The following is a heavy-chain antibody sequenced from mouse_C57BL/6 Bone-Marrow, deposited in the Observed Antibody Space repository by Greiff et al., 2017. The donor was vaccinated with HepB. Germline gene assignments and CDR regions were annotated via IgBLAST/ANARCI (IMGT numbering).Heavy chain of an antibody. CDR3: ARPYSNPYYFDY. D-gene: IGHD2-5*01. J-gene: IGHJ2*01. V-gene: IGHV5-6*01. Sequence: EVQVVESGGDLVKPGGSLKLSCAASGFTFSSYGMSWVRQTPDKRLEWVATISSGGSYTYYPDSVKGRFTISRDNAKNTLYLQMSSLKSEDTAMYYCARPYSNPYYFDYWGQGTTLTVSS. CDR1: GFTFSSYG. CDR2: ISSGGSYT.